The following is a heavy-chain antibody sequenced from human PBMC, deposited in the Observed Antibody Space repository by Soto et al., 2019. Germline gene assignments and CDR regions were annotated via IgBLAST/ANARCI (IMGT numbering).Heavy chain of an antibody. Sequence: EVQLVESGGGLVQPGGSLRLSCAASGFTVSSNYMSWVRQAPGKGLEWVSGIYSGGSTYYADSVKGRFTISRDNSKNTLYLQMNSLRAEDTAVYYCARVYHDILTGAYYYYYMDVWGKGTTVTVSS. V-gene: IGHV3-66*01. CDR3: ARVYHDILTGAYYYYYMDV. D-gene: IGHD3-9*01. CDR2: IYSGGST. J-gene: IGHJ6*03. CDR1: GFTVSSNY.